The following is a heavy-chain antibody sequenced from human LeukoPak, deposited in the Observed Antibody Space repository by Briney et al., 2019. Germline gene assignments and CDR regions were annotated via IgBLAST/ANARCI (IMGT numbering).Heavy chain of an antibody. D-gene: IGHD3-10*01. V-gene: IGHV3-21*01. J-gene: IGHJ4*02. CDR2: ISSSSSYI. Sequence: MAGGSLRLSCAASGFSVGSNYMSWVRQAPGKGLEWVSSISSSSSYIYYADSVKGRFTISRDNAKNSLYLQMNSLRAEDTAVYYCASDYGSGTSGDFDYWGQGTLVTVSS. CDR3: ASDYGSGTSGDFDY. CDR1: GFSVGSNY.